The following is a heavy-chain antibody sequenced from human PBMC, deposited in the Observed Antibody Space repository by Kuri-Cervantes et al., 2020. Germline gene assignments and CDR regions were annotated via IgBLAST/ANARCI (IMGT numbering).Heavy chain of an antibody. CDR2: IAPNGRST. J-gene: IGHJ4*02. D-gene: IGHD3-22*01. CDR3: ARVLYYYDSSGRVEINSDY. CDR1: GFSFSSSY. V-gene: IGHV3-74*01. Sequence: GGSLRLSCAAPGFSFSSSYMYWVRQAPGKGLVWVSRIAPNGRSTSYADSVKGRFTISRDNAKNTLYLQMNSLRAEDTAVYYCARVLYYYDSSGRVEINSDYWGQGTLVTVSS.